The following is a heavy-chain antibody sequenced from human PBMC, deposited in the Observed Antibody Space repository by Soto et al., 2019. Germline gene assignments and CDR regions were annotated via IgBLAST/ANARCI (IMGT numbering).Heavy chain of an antibody. J-gene: IGHJ6*03. Sequence: GGSLRLSCAASGFTFSSYGMNWVRLAPGRGLEWVSAISGSGGSTYYADSVKGRFTISRDNSKNTLYLQMNSLRAEDTAVYYCATKYSSPPGIAAAGYYYYYYYMDVWGKGTTVTVSS. CDR2: ISGSGGST. CDR1: GFTFSSYG. D-gene: IGHD6-13*01. V-gene: IGHV3-23*01. CDR3: ATKYSSPPGIAAAGYYYYYYYMDV.